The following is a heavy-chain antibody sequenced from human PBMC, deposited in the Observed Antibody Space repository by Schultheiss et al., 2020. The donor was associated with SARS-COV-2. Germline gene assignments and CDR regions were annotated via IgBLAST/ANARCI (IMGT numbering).Heavy chain of an antibody. Sequence: GGSLRLSCAASGFTFSSYSMNWVRQAPGKGLEWVSSISSSSSYIYYADSVKGRFTISRDNAKNSLYLQMNSLRAEDTAVYYCARVPGEEWFGELLGHYYYYGMGVWGQGTTVTVSS. CDR3: ARVPGEEWFGELLGHYYYYGMGV. V-gene: IGHV3-21*01. D-gene: IGHD3-10*01. CDR1: GFTFSSYS. CDR2: ISSSSSYI. J-gene: IGHJ6*02.